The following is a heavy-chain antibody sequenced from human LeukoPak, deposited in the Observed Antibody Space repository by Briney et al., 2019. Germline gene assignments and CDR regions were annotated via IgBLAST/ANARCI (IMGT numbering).Heavy chain of an antibody. CDR2: ISYDGSNK. CDR1: GFTFSSYG. J-gene: IGHJ4*02. Sequence: GRSLRLSCAASGFTFSSYGMHWVRQAPGKGLEWVAVISYDGSNKYYADSVKGRFTISRDNSKNTLYLQMNGLRAEDTAVYYCAKDFTTVTTFLDYWGQGTLVTVSS. CDR3: AKDFTTVTTFLDY. V-gene: IGHV3-30*18. D-gene: IGHD4-17*01.